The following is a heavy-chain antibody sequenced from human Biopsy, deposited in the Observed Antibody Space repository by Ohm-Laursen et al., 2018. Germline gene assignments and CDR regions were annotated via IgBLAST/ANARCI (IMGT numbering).Heavy chain of an antibody. V-gene: IGHV4-59*01. CDR3: ARDRGYYSDRTVPGYFDL. CDR2: VYYTGST. D-gene: IGHD3-22*01. J-gene: IGHJ2*01. Sequence: TLSLTYTVSGDSISSYYWSWIRQPPGKELQWIGYVYYTGSTDYNPSLQSRVTISVDTSKNHFSLRLRSVTPADTAIYYCARDRGYYSDRTVPGYFDLWGRGTLVTVSS. CDR1: GDSISSYY.